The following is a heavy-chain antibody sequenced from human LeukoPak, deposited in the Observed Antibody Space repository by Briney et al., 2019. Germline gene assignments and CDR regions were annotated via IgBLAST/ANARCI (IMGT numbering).Heavy chain of an antibody. CDR2: INPNSGGT. V-gene: IGHV1-2*02. CDR3: ARVYSSSWRYYFDY. D-gene: IGHD6-13*01. CDR1: GYTFTGYY. Sequence: RAPVKVSCKASGYTFTGYYMHWVRQAPGQGLEWMGWINPNSGGTNYAQKFQGRVTMTRDTSISTAYMELSRLRSDDTAVYYCARVYSSSWRYYFDYWGQGTLVTVSS. J-gene: IGHJ4*02.